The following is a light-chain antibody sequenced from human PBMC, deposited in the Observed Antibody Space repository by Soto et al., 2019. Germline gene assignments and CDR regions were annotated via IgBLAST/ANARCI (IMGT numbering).Light chain of an antibody. CDR3: GTWDTSLSAVV. CDR2: DNN. V-gene: IGLV1-51*01. J-gene: IGLJ2*01. Sequence: QAVLTQPPSVSAAPGQKVTISCSGSSSNIGNNYVSWYQHLPGTAPKLLIYDNNERPSGIPYRFSGSKSGTSATLGITGLQTGDEADYYCGTWDTSLSAVVFGGGTKLTVL. CDR1: SSNIGNNY.